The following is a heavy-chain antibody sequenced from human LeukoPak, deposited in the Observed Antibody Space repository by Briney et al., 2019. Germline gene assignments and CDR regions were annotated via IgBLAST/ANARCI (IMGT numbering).Heavy chain of an antibody. D-gene: IGHD7-27*01. CDR1: GFTFSDSY. CDR2: ISSSGGTI. Sequence: PGGSLRLSCAASGFTFSDSYMSWIRQVPGKGLEWISYISSSGGTIYYADSVKGRFTISRDNAKNSLYLQMNSLRAEDTAVCYCAKEGGDWGEGYFDYWGQGTLVTVSS. CDR3: AKEGGDWGEGYFDY. V-gene: IGHV3-11*01. J-gene: IGHJ4*02.